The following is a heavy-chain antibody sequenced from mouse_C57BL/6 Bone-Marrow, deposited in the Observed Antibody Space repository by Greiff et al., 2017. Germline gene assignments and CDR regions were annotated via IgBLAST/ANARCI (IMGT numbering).Heavy chain of an antibody. D-gene: IGHD1-1*01. V-gene: IGHV5-9-1*02. Sequence: EVKLVESGEGLVKPGGSLKLSCAASGFTFSSYAMSWVRQTPEKRLEWVAYISSGGDYIYYADTVKGRFTISRDNARNTLYLQMSSLKSEDTAMYYCTRDTGAITTVVARSAYWGQGTLVTVSA. CDR2: ISSGGDYI. CDR3: TRDTGAITTVVARSAY. J-gene: IGHJ3*01. CDR1: GFTFSSYA.